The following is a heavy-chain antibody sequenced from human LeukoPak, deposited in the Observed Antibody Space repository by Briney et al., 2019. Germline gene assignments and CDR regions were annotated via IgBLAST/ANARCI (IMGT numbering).Heavy chain of an antibody. CDR2: IWYDGSNK. V-gene: IGHV3-33*06. D-gene: IGHD6-13*01. CDR3: AKGSSSSRPYYFDY. J-gene: IGHJ4*02. CDR1: GFTFSSYG. Sequence: GGSLRLSCAASGFTFSSYGMHWVRQAPGKGLEWVAVIWYDGSNKYYADSVKGRFTISRHNSKNTLYLQMNSLRAEDTAVYYCAKGSSSSRPYYFDYWGQGTLVTVSS.